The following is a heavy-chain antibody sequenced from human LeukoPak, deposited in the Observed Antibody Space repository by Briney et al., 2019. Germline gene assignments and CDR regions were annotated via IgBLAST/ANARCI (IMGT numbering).Heavy chain of an antibody. J-gene: IGHJ4*02. CDR1: RFSFSSFT. Sequence: AGSLSLLCVEARFSFSSFTMSWVRHGPARGLKWVPSIRGNGETFYAASVKGRFTLSSDSSRNTVYFQLNNLRVEDTAIYYCAKASWVSSTDAVRWGQGTLVTVSS. D-gene: IGHD3-16*01. CDR2: IRGNGET. CDR3: AKASWVSSTDAVR. V-gene: IGHV3-23*01.